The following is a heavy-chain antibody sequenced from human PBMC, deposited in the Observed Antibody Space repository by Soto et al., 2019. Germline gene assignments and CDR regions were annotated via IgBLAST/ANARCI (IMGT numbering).Heavy chain of an antibody. CDR3: ARSVDP. CDR1: GGSISSYY. CDR2: IYHIGST. V-gene: IGHV4-59*01. Sequence: SETLSLTCTVSGGSISSYYWSWIRQPPGKGLEWIGYIYHIGSTNYSPSLKSRVTISVDTSKNQFSLNVSSVTAADTAVYYCARSVDPWGQGTLVTVSS. J-gene: IGHJ5*02.